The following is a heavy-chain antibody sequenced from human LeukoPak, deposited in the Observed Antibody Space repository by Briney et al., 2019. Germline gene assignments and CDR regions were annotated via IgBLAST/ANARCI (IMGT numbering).Heavy chain of an antibody. J-gene: IGHJ6*02. CDR3: SKGVDTAMNYGVGV. D-gene: IGHD5-18*01. Sequence: GGSLRLSRPASGFTFSSYGMHWVRQAPGKGLEWVALISYDGSNKYYADSVKGRFTISRDNYKNTLYLQMNSRRAEDTALYYCSKGVDTAMNYGVGVWGQGTTVTVSS. V-gene: IGHV3-30*18. CDR2: ISYDGSNK. CDR1: GFTFSSYG.